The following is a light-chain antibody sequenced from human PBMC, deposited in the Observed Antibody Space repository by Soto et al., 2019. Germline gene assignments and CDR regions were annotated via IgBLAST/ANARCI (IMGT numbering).Light chain of an antibody. CDR3: QQYGSSPPWT. CDR2: GAS. CDR1: QSVSRNY. Sequence: ESVLTQSPGTLSLSPGERATLSCRASQSVSRNYLAWYQQKPGQAPRLLIYGASSRATGIPDRFSGIGSGTDFTLTISSLEPEEFAVYYCQQYGSSPPWTLGQGTKVE. J-gene: IGKJ1*01. V-gene: IGKV3-20*01.